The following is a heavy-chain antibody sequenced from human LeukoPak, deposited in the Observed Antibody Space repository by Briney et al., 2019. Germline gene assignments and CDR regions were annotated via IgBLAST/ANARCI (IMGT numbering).Heavy chain of an antibody. V-gene: IGHV4-61*02. CDR2: IYTGGST. CDR3: ARAAYYYDSSGYYEGGFDY. Sequence: SETLSLTCTVSGGSISSGSYYWSWIRQPAGKGLEWIGRIYTGGSTNYNPSLKSRVTISVDTSKNQFSLKLSSVTAADTAVYYCARAAYYYDSSGYYEGGFDYWGQGTLVTVSS. D-gene: IGHD3-22*01. CDR1: GGSISSGSYY. J-gene: IGHJ4*02.